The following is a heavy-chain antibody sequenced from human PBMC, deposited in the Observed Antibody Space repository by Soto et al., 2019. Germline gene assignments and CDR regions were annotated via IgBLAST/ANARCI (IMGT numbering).Heavy chain of an antibody. CDR2: ISYDGSNK. D-gene: IGHD1-26*01. CDR3: AKWGKRELLRLDY. V-gene: IGHV3-30*18. CDR1: GFTFSSYG. J-gene: IGHJ4*02. Sequence: SLRLSCAASGFTFSSYGMHWVRQAPGKGLEWVAVISYDGSNKYYADSVKGRFTISRDNSKNTLYLQMNSLRAEDTAVYYCAKWGKRELLRLDYWGQGTLVTVSS.